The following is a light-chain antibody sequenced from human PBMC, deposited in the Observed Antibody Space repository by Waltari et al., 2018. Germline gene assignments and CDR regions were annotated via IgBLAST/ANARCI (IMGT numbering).Light chain of an antibody. CDR3: CSYAGTYTQV. Sequence: QSALTQPRSVSGSPGQSVTVSCTGTGSDVGGYNYVSWYPQHPDKAPNLLIYYLNKRPSGVPDRFSGSKSGNTASLTISGLQAEDEADYYCCSYAGTYTQVFGGGAKVTVL. CDR1: GSDVGGYNY. CDR2: YLN. V-gene: IGLV2-11*01. J-gene: IGLJ3*02.